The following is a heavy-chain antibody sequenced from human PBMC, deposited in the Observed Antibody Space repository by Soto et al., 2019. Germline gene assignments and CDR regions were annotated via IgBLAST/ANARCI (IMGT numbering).Heavy chain of an antibody. CDR1: GYTFSSYA. CDR2: IAYDGRNK. Sequence: QVKLVESGGGVVQPGRSLRLSCAASGYTFSSYAMHWVRQAPGKGLEWVAVIAYDGRNKYYADSVKGRFTISRDNSKNTLYLQMNSLRIEDTAVYYCARELDRVFDYWGQGTLVTVSS. D-gene: IGHD1-1*01. J-gene: IGHJ4*02. CDR3: ARELDRVFDY. V-gene: IGHV3-30*04.